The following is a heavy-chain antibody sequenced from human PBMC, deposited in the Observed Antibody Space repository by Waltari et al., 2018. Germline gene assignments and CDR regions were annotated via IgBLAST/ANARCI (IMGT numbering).Heavy chain of an antibody. D-gene: IGHD3-10*01. V-gene: IGHV1-69*04. Sequence: QVQLVQSGAEVKKPGSSVKVSCKASGGTFSSYAISWVRQAPGQGLEWMGRIIPILGIANYAQKFQGRVTITADKSTSTAYMELSSLRSEDTAVYYCASQPIRTMVRGVNFDYWGQGTLVTVSS. CDR2: IIPILGIA. CDR3: ASQPIRTMVRGVNFDY. CDR1: GGTFSSYA. J-gene: IGHJ4*02.